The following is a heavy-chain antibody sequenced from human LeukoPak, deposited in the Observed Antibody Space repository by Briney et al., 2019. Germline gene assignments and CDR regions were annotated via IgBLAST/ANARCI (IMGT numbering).Heavy chain of an antibody. CDR3: ARDCRFLGYDSSGYYDEAGAFDI. CDR2: IYHSGST. V-gene: IGHV4-30-2*01. Sequence: SQTLSLTCTVSGGSISSGGYYWSWIRQPPGKGLEWIGYIYHSGSTYYNPSLKSRVTISVDRSKNQFSLKLSSVTAADTAVYYCARDCRFLGYDSSGYYDEAGAFDIWGQGTMVTVSS. D-gene: IGHD3-22*01. CDR1: GGSISSGGYY. J-gene: IGHJ3*02.